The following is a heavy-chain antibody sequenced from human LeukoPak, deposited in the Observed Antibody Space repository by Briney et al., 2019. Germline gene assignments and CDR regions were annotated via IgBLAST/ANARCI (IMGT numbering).Heavy chain of an antibody. CDR1: GFTFSSYS. D-gene: IGHD2-2*01. V-gene: IGHV3-21*01. CDR3: ARGAYCSSTSCLNWFDP. J-gene: IGHJ5*02. Sequence: GGSLRLSCAASGFTFSSYSMNWARQAPGKGLEWVSSISSSSYIYYADSVKGRFTISRDNAKNSLYLQMNSLRAEDTAVYYCARGAYCSSTSCLNWFDPWGQGTLVTVSS. CDR2: ISSSSYI.